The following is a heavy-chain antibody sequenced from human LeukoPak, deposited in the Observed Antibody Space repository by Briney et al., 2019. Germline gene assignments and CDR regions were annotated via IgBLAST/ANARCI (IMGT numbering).Heavy chain of an antibody. V-gene: IGHV4-61*05. Sequence: SETLSLTCTVSGGSISSSSYYWGWIRQPPGKGLEWIGYIYYSGSTNYNPSLKSRVTISVDTSKNQFSLKLSSVTAADTAVYYCARGSIAASNYWGQGTLVTVSS. CDR1: GGSISSSSYY. J-gene: IGHJ4*02. CDR2: IYYSGST. CDR3: ARGSIAASNY. D-gene: IGHD6-6*01.